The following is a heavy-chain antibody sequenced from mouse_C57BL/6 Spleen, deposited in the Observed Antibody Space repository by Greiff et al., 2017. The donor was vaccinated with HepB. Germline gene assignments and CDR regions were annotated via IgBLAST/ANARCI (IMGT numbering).Heavy chain of an antibody. CDR1: GFTFSSYA. Sequence: EVKLMESGEGLVKPGGSLKLSCAASGFTFSSYAMSWVRQTPEKRLEWVAYISSGGDYIYYADTVKGRFTISRDNARNTLYLQMSSLKSEDTAMYYCTREGVTTSFDYWGQGTTLTVSS. CDR3: TREGVTTSFDY. D-gene: IGHD1-1*01. V-gene: IGHV5-9-1*02. CDR2: ISSGGDYI. J-gene: IGHJ2*01.